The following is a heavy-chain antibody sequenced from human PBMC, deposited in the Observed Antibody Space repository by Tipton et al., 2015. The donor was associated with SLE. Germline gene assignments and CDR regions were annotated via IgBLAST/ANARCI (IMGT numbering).Heavy chain of an antibody. Sequence: TLSLTCTVSGGSISTYYWNWIRQSPGKGLEWIGEINHSGGTNYNPSLKSRVTISVDTSKNQFSLKLSSVTAADTAVYYCARAPGLDRDYQYYYYMDVWAKGTTVTVSS. D-gene: IGHD3/OR15-3a*01. V-gene: IGHV4-34*01. J-gene: IGHJ6*03. CDR1: GGSISTYY. CDR3: ARAPGLDRDYQYYYYMDV. CDR2: INHSGGT.